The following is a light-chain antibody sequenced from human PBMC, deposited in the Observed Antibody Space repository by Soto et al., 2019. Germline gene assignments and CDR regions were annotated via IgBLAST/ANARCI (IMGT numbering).Light chain of an antibody. CDR3: QQYGSSPRT. J-gene: IGKJ1*01. CDR2: GAS. Sequence: EIVLTQSPGTLSLSPGERATLSCRASQSVSSSYLAWYQQKPGQAPRLLIYGASSRATGIPDRFSGGGSGTDFTLSISRLEPEDFEVYYCQQYGSSPRTLGQGTKVDI. V-gene: IGKV3-20*01. CDR1: QSVSSSY.